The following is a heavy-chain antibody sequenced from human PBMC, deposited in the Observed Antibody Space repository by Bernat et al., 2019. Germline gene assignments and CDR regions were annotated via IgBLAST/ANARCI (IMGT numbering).Heavy chain of an antibody. CDR3: ARERVTRKATVTTTTAVYYYYYGMDV. V-gene: IGHV3-21*01. D-gene: IGHD4-11*01. CDR2: ISSSSSYI. J-gene: IGHJ6*02. CDR1: GFTFSSYS. Sequence: VQLVESGGGVVQPGRSLRLSCAASGFTFSSYSMNWVRQAPGKGLEWVSSISSSSSYIYYADSVKGRFTISRDNAKNSLYLQMNSLRAEDTAVYYCARERVTRKATVTTTTAVYYYYYGMDVWGQGTTVTVSS.